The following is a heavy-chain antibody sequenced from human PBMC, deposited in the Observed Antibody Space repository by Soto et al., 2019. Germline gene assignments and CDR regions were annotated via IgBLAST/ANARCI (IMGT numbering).Heavy chain of an antibody. CDR3: ATYGDSSGLPPTVAFDI. D-gene: IGHD4-17*01. J-gene: IGHJ3*02. CDR2: ISAYNGNT. V-gene: IGHV1-18*01. CDR1: GYTFTSYG. Sequence: GASVKVSCKASGYTFTSYGISWVRQAPGQGLEWMGWISAYNGNTNYAQKLQGRVTMTTDTSTSTAYMELRSLRSDDTAVYYCATYGDSSGLPPTVAFDIGGKGKMVTVPS.